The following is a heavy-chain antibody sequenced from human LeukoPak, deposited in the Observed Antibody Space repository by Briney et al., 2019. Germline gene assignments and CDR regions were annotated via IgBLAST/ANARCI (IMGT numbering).Heavy chain of an antibody. CDR1: GFTFSSYS. CDR3: NIVVVPAVHNWFDP. J-gene: IGHJ5*02. Sequence: PGGSLRLSCAASGFTFSSYSMNWVRQAPGKGLEWVSSISSSSSYIYYADSVKGRFTISRDNSKNTLYLQMNSLRAEDTAVYYCNIVVVPAVHNWFDPWGQGTLVTVSS. D-gene: IGHD2-2*01. CDR2: ISSSSSYI. V-gene: IGHV3-21*01.